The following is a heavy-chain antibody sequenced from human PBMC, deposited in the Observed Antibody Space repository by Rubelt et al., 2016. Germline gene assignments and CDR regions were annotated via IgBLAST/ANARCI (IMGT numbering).Heavy chain of an antibody. V-gene: IGHV1-69*01. CDR3: ARDTRYSSSSNFDY. Sequence: QVQLVQSGAEVKKPGSSVKVSCKASGGTFSSYAISWVRQAPGQGLEWMGGIIPVFGTANYAQKFQGGITMTADESTSTAYMELSSLRSEDTAVYYCARDTRYSSSSNFDYWGQGTLVTVSS. CDR1: GGTFSSYA. J-gene: IGHJ4*02. CDR2: IIPVFGTA. D-gene: IGHD6-13*01.